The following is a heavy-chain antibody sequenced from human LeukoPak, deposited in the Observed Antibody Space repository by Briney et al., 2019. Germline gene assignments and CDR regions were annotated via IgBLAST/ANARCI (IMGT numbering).Heavy chain of an antibody. CDR1: GGSISTYY. J-gene: IGHJ4*01. V-gene: IGHV4-4*07. Sequence: SETLSLTCTVSGGSISTYYWSWIRQPAGKGLEWIGRIRTSGNSDYNPSLKSRVTMSVDTSKNQFSLKVRSVTAADTAVYYCAREGSATARPFVSNDYWGQGTLVTVSS. D-gene: IGHD6-6*01. CDR3: AREGSATARPFVSNDY. CDR2: IRTSGNS.